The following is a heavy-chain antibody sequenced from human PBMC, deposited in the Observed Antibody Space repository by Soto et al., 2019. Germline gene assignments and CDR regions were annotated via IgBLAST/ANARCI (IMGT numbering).Heavy chain of an antibody. CDR2: ISGSGGST. D-gene: IGHD2-15*01. J-gene: IGHJ4*02. CDR3: ASRYREDIVVVVAAISDY. CDR1: GCTFSSYA. Sequence: EVQLLESGGGLVQPGGSLRLSCAASGCTFSSYAMSWVRQAPWKGLEWVSAISGSGGSTYYADSVKGRFTISRDNSKNTLYLQMNSLRAEDTAVYYCASRYREDIVVVVAAISDYWGQGTLVTVSS. V-gene: IGHV3-23*01.